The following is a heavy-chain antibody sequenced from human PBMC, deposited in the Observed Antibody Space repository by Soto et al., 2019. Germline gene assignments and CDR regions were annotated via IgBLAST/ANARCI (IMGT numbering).Heavy chain of an antibody. CDR3: ARLTMAQDAFDI. D-gene: IGHD3-10*01. CDR1: GYTFTSYA. V-gene: IGHV1-3*01. J-gene: IGHJ3*02. Sequence: ASVKVSCKASGYTFTSYAMHWVRQAPGQRLEWMGWINAGNGNTKYSQKFQGRVTITRDTSTSTVYMELSSLRSEDTAVYYCARLTMAQDAFDIWGQGTMVTVSS. CDR2: INAGNGNT.